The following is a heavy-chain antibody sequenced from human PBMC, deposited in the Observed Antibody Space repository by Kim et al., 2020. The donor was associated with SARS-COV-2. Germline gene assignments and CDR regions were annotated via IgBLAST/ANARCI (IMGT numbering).Heavy chain of an antibody. CDR1: VYTFSSYA. V-gene: IGHV3-23*01. CDR2: INTGGGTT. J-gene: IGHJ4*02. Sequence: GGSLRLSCAASVYTFSSYALNWVRQAPEKGLEWVSTINTGGGTTNYADSVKGRFTISRDNSKNTLYLQINSLRAEDTAVYYCAKLILSSGDYFAYWGQGTLVTVSS. CDR3: AKLILSSGDYFAY. D-gene: IGHD2-15*01.